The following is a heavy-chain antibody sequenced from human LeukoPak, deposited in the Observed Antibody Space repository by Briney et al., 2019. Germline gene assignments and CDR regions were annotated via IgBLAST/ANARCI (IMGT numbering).Heavy chain of an antibody. D-gene: IGHD3-22*01. CDR3: ARVDYDSSGYYFAFDY. Sequence: GASVKVSCKTSGYSFTAFYIHWVRQAPGQGLEWMGWITAYNGNTNYAQNLQGRVTMTTDTSTNTAYMELRSLRFDDTAVYYCARVDYDSSGYYFAFDYWGQGTLVTVSS. CDR2: ITAYNGNT. V-gene: IGHV1-18*04. J-gene: IGHJ4*02. CDR1: GYSFTAFY.